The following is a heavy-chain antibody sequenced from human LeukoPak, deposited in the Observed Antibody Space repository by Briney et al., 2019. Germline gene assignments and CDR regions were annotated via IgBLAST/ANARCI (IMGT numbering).Heavy chain of an antibody. D-gene: IGHD3-3*01. Sequence: GGSLRLSCAASGFTFDDYAMNWVRQAPGKGLEWVSGINWNGGSTYYRDSVKGRFTISRDNAKNSLYLQMNSLRAEDAALYYCARVKGSGYRNSIDYWGQGTLVTVSS. CDR3: ARVKGSGYRNSIDY. V-gene: IGHV3-20*04. J-gene: IGHJ4*02. CDR1: GFTFDDYA. CDR2: INWNGGST.